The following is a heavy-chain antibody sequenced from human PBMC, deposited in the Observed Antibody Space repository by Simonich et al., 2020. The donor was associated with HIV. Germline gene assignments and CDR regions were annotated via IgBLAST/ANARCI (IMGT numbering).Heavy chain of an antibody. CDR2: ISSSSSYI. CDR1: GFTFSSYS. J-gene: IGHJ4*02. CDR3: ARDGRKGSSTSCSDY. D-gene: IGHD2-2*01. Sequence: EVQLVESGGGLVKPGGSLRLSCAASGFTFSSYSINWVRQAPGKGLEWVSSISSSSSYIYYADPVKGRFTISRDNAKNSLYLQMNSLRAEDTAVYYCARDGRKGSSTSCSDYWGQGTLVTVSS. V-gene: IGHV3-21*01.